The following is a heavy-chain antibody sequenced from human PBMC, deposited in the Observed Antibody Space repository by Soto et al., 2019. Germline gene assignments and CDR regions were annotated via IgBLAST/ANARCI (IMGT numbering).Heavy chain of an antibody. CDR3: AKDLRMRIAARYFDY. J-gene: IGHJ4*02. V-gene: IGHV3-23*01. D-gene: IGHD6-6*01. Sequence: PGGSLRLSCAASGFTFSSYAMSWVRQAPGKGLEWVSAISGSGGSTYYADSVKGRFTISRDNSKNTLYLQMNSLRAEDTAVYYCAKDLRMRIAARYFDYWGQGTLVTVSS. CDR2: ISGSGGST. CDR1: GFTFSSYA.